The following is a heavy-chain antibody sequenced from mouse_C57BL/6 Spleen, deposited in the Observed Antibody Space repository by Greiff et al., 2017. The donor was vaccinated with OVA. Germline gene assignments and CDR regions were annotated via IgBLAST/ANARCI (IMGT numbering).Heavy chain of an antibody. D-gene: IGHD2-3*01. J-gene: IGHJ4*01. CDR2: IWRGGST. CDR3: AKGPDGYYAMDY. Sequence: QVQLQQSGPGLVQPSQSLSITCTVSGFSLTSYGVHWVRQSPGKGLEWLGVIWRGGSTDYNAAFMSRLSITKDNSKSPVFFKMNSLQADDTAIYYCAKGPDGYYAMDYWGQGTSVTVSS. V-gene: IGHV2-5*01. CDR1: GFSLTSYG.